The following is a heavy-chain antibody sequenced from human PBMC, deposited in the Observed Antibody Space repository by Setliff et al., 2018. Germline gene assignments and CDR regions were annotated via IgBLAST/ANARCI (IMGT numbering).Heavy chain of an antibody. J-gene: IGHJ4*02. V-gene: IGHV1-18*01. Sequence: GASVKVSCKASGYSFSNYDIMWVRQAPGQGLEWMGWISVYTGHTNSAQKFLGRVTMTTDTSTSTAYMELKSLRSDDTAVYYCARINFYVSSGYYYAPDYWGQGTLVTVSS. CDR1: GYSFSNYD. CDR3: ARINFYVSSGYYYAPDY. CDR2: ISVYTGHT. D-gene: IGHD3-22*01.